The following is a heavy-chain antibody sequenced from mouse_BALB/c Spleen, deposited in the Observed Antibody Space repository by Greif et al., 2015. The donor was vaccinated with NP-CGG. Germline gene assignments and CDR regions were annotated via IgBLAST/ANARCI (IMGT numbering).Heavy chain of an antibody. Sequence: VQLKQSGTVLARPGASVKMSCKASGYSFTSYWMHWVKQRPGQGLEWIGAIYPGNSDTSYNQKFKGKAKLTAVTSASTAYMELSSLPNEDSAVYYCTRTSLTTAYWYCDVWGAGTTVTVSS. D-gene: IGHD1-2*01. J-gene: IGHJ1*01. V-gene: IGHV1-5*01. CDR3: TRTSLTTAYWYCDV. CDR1: GYSFTSYW. CDR2: IYPGNSDT.